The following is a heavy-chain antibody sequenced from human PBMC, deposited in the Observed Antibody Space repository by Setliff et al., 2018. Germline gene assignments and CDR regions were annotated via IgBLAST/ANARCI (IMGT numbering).Heavy chain of an antibody. V-gene: IGHV4-34*01. J-gene: IGHJ4*02. D-gene: IGHD3-22*01. CDR1: GESLRGYY. Sequence: PSETLSLTCAVYGESLRGYYWTWIRQSPGKGLEWIGEINHDGGPNYNPSLKSRVTMSIDMSEKQFSLKLRSVTVADTAVYYCARGQDYYDPSGYYKLGYWGPGTLVTVSS. CDR3: ARGQDYYDPSGYYKLGY. CDR2: INHDGGP.